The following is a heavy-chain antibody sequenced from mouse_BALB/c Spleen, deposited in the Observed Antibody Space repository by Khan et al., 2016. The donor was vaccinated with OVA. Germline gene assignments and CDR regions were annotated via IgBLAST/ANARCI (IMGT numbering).Heavy chain of an antibody. Sequence: QVQLKQSGAELANPGASVKMSCKASGYTFTSYWMHWVKQRPGQGLEWIGYINPSSGYTEYNQNFRDQATLTADKSSSTAYMQLSSLTSEDAAVYYCARDRIDYWGQGTTLRGSS. CDR2: INPSSGYT. CDR1: GYTFTSYW. CDR3: ARDRIDY. V-gene: IGHV1-7*01. J-gene: IGHJ2*01.